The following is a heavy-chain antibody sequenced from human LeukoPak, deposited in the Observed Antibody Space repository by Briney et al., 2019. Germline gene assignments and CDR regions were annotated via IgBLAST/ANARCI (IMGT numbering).Heavy chain of an antibody. Sequence: SVKVSCKASGGTFISYAISWVRQAPGQGLEWMGRITPIFGIANYAQKFQGRVTITADKSTSTAYMELSSLRSEDTAVYYCARSATYCSGGSCYWFDPWGQGTLVTVSS. CDR1: GGTFISYA. D-gene: IGHD2-15*01. J-gene: IGHJ5*02. V-gene: IGHV1-69*04. CDR3: ARSATYCSGGSCYWFDP. CDR2: ITPIFGIA.